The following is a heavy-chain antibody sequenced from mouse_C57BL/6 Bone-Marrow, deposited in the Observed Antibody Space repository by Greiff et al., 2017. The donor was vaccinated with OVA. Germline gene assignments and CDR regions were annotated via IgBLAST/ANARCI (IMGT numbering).Heavy chain of an antibody. V-gene: IGHV2-9-1*01. D-gene: IGHD2-5*01. CDR2: IWPGGGT. CDR1: GFSFTSYA. J-gene: IGHJ3*01. CDR3: ARNYYSNWFAY. Sequence: VQLQQSGPGLVAPSQSLSITCTVSGFSFTSYAISWVRQPPGKGLEWLGVIWPGGGTNYYTALKTGLSISKNNSKSQDFLKMNSLQTDDTARYYCARNYYSNWFAYWGQGTLVTGSA.